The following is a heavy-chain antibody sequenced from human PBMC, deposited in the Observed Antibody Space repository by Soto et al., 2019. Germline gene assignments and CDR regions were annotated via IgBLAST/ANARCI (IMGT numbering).Heavy chain of an antibody. D-gene: IGHD6-19*01. CDR1: GFTFSSYA. CDR2: ISYDGSNK. V-gene: IGHV3-30-3*01. J-gene: IGHJ4*02. Sequence: GGSLRLSXAASGFTFSSYAMHWVRQAPGKGLEWVAVISYDGSNKYYADSVKGRFTISRDNSKNTLYLQMNSLRAEDTAVYYCASSSGWYDYFDYWGQGTLVTVS. CDR3: ASSSGWYDYFDY.